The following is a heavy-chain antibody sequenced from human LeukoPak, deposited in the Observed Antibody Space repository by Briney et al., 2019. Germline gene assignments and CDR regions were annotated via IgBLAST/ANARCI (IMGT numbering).Heavy chain of an antibody. CDR2: INSDGSEG. CDR3: ARDRGDGYLDL. J-gene: IGHJ2*01. Sequence: GGSLRLSRAVSGFTFSGFWMSWSRQAPGKGLEWVASINSDGSEGYYADVVKGRFTISRDNAKNSLYLQINSLRAEDTAVYYCARDRGDGYLDLWGRGTLVTVSS. D-gene: IGHD3-10*01. CDR1: GFTFSGFW. V-gene: IGHV3-7*03.